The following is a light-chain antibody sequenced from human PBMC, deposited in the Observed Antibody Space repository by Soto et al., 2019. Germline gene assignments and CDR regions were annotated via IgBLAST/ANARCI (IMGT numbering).Light chain of an antibody. V-gene: IGLV1-47*01. J-gene: IGLJ2*01. CDR2: KDN. Sequence: QSVLTQPPSASGSPGQRVTISCSGSSCNIESNYVLWYQQLPGTAPNPLIYKDNQRPSGVPDRFSGSTSGTYTSLAPSALXXXXEADDYCSAWYDSLSGVVFGGGTQLTVL. CDR1: SCNIESNY. CDR3: SAWYDSLSGVV.